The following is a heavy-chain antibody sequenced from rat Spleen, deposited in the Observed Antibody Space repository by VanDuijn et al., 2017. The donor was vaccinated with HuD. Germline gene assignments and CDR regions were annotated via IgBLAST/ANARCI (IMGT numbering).Heavy chain of an antibody. CDR2: ISPSGGST. V-gene: IGHV5-25*01. CDR3: TRHAYYDGYYHWYFDF. Sequence: EVQLVESGGGLVQPGGSLKLSCAASGFTFSNYDMAWVRQAPTKGLEWVASISPSGGSTYYRDSVKGRFTISRDNAKSTLYLQMDSLRSEDTATHYCTRHAYYDGYYHWYFDFWGPGTMVTVSS. CDR1: GFTFSNYD. D-gene: IGHD1-12*03. J-gene: IGHJ1*01.